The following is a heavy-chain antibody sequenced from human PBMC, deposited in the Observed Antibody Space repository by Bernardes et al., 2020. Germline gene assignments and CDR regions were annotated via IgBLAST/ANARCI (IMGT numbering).Heavy chain of an antibody. CDR3: ARDQGIWSAYYTTLDHYHGMDV. CDR1: GFTFSRYG. Sequence: GGSLRLSCAASGFTFSRYGMHWVRQAPGKGLEWVAVIWFDGSNEYYADSVKGRFTISRDNSKNTLYLQMNSLRAEDTAVYYCARDQGIWSAYYTTLDHYHGMDVWGQGTTVTVSS. CDR2: IWFDGSNE. D-gene: IGHD3-3*01. V-gene: IGHV3-33*01. J-gene: IGHJ6*02.